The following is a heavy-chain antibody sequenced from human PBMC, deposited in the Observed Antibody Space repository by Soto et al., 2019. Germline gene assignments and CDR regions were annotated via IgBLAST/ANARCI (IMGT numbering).Heavy chain of an antibody. V-gene: IGHV1-69*01. CDR2: IIPIFGTA. CDR1: GGTFSSYA. Sequence: QVQLVQSGAEVKKPGSSVKVSCKASGGTFSSYAISWVRQAPGQGLEWMGGIIPIFGTANYAQKFQGRVTITADESTSTDYMELISLKSEDTAVYYCARDPYSSSTSCPPYDYSMDVWGQGTTVYVSS. D-gene: IGHD2-2*01. CDR3: ARDPYSSSTSCPPYDYSMDV. J-gene: IGHJ6*02.